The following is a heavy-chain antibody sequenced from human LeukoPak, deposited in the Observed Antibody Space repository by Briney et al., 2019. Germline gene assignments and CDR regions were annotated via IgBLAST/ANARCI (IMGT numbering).Heavy chain of an antibody. Sequence: ASVKVSCKASGYTFTSYYMHWVRQAPGQGLEWMGIINPSGGSTSYAQKFQGRVTTTRDTSTSTVYMELSSLRSEDTAVYYCARDHRYCSSTSCYEPPDYWGQGTLVTVSS. D-gene: IGHD2-2*01. CDR1: GYTFTSYY. V-gene: IGHV1-46*01. J-gene: IGHJ4*02. CDR3: ARDHRYCSSTSCYEPPDY. CDR2: INPSGGST.